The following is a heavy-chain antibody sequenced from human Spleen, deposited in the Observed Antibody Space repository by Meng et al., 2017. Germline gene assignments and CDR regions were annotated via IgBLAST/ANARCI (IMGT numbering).Heavy chain of an antibody. D-gene: IGHD6-13*01. V-gene: IGHV1-2*06. J-gene: IGHJ4*02. Sequence: VQLVQSGAEVKKPGASVKVSCKASGYTFSDYYIHWLRQAPGQGPEWMGRIDPKSDNTHYAQKFQGRVTMTRDTSISTAYMELSGLRSDDTAVYYCARDEDISAAGKLFGDYWGQGTLVTVSS. CDR3: ARDEDISAAGKLFGDY. CDR2: IDPKSDNT. CDR1: GYTFSDYY.